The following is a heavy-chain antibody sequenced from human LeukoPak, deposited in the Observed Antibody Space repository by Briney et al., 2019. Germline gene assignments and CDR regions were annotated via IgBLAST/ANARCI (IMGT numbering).Heavy chain of an antibody. CDR2: ISASGGTT. D-gene: IGHD3-9*01. CDR3: AKGDVLPSYPTFDY. Sequence: GGSLRLSCAASGFTFSSYALSWVRQAPGKGLEWVSVISASGGTTYYADSVKGRFTITRDTSKDTVYLQMHSLRAEDTAVYYCAKGDVLPSYPTFDYWGQGTLVTVSS. CDR1: GFTFSSYA. J-gene: IGHJ4*02. V-gene: IGHV3-23*01.